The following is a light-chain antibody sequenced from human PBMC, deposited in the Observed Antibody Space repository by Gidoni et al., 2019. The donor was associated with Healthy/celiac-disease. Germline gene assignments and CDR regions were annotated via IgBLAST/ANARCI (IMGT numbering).Light chain of an antibody. Sequence: EIVLTQSPATLSWSPGERATLSCRASQSVSSYLAWYQQKPGQAPRLLIYAASNRATGIPARFSGSGSGTDFTLTISSLEPEDFAVYYCQQRSNWPLSFGGGTKVEIK. CDR2: AAS. CDR3: QQRSNWPLS. V-gene: IGKV3-11*01. CDR1: QSVSSY. J-gene: IGKJ4*01.